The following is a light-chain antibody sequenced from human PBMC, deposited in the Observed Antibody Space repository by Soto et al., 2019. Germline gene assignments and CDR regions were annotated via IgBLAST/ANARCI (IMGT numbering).Light chain of an antibody. V-gene: IGKV1-39*01. CDR3: QQSYSTSVT. Sequence: DIQMTQSPSSLSASVGDRVTITCRASQSISSYLNWYHQKPGKAPKLLIYAASSLQSGVPPRFSGSGSGTDFTLTISSLQPEDFATYYCQQSYSTSVTFGQGTKVDI. J-gene: IGKJ1*01. CDR1: QSISSY. CDR2: AAS.